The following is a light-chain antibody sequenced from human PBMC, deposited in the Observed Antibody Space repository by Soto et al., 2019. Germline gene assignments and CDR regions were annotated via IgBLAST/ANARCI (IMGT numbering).Light chain of an antibody. CDR3: QQSYSTPPWT. CDR2: GAS. CDR1: HVLHHVNGN. Sequence: VMTQSPLALPVTPVEPASISFMSSHVLHHVNGNKYFDWYQQKPGQAPRLLIYGASTRATGIPARFSGSGSGTEFTLTISSLQPEDFATYYCQQSYSTPPWTFGQGTKVDIK. V-gene: IGKV3-15*01. J-gene: IGKJ1*01.